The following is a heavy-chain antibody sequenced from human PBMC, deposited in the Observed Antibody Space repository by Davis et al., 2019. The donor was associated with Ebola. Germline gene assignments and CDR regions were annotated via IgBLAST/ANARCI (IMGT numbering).Heavy chain of an antibody. V-gene: IGHV3-48*04. CDR1: GFIFTVSG. CDR2: ISSSSSTI. J-gene: IGHJ3*02. D-gene: IGHD6-19*01. CDR3: ARDPQGAYSRGLYRRSFDI. Sequence: GESLKISCAASGFIFTVSGMHWVRQAPGKGLEWVSYISSSSSTIYYTDSVKGRFTISRDNAQNSLYLQMNSLRVEDTAMYYCARDPQGAYSRGLYRRSFDIWGQGTMVTVSS.